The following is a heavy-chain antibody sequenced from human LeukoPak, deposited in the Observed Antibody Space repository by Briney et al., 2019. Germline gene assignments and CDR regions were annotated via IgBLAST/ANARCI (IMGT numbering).Heavy chain of an antibody. D-gene: IGHD3-3*01. J-gene: IGHJ4*02. CDR1: GFTFSSYE. CDR3: AKEYDFWSGPDY. CDR2: INSSESTI. Sequence: GGSLRLSCAASGFTFSSYEMNWVRQGPGKGLEWVSYINSSESTIYYADSVKGRFTISRDNARNSLYLQMNRLRVEDTAVYYCAKEYDFWSGPDYWGQGTLVTVSS. V-gene: IGHV3-48*03.